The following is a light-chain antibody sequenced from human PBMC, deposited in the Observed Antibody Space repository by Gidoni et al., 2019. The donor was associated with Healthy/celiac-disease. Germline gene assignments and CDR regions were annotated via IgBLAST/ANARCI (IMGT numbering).Light chain of an antibody. V-gene: IGKV3-11*01. J-gene: IGKJ3*01. CDR2: DAS. Sequence: EIVLTQSPATLSLSPGERATLSCRASQSVSSYLAWYHQKPGQAPMLLIYDASNRATGIPARFSGSGSGTDFTLTISSLEPEDFAVYYCQQRSNWPPTFGPGTKVDIK. CDR3: QQRSNWPPT. CDR1: QSVSSY.